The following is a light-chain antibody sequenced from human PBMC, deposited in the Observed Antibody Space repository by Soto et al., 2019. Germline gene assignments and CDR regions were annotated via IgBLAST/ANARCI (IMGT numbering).Light chain of an antibody. J-gene: IGKJ1*01. CDR1: QSISNY. CDR2: AAS. Sequence: DIPMTQSPSSLSASVGDRVSITCRASQSISNYLNWYQQKPGAAPKVLIYAASSLQNGVPPRFSGSGSGTDFTLTISTLQPEDVASYYCQQSYSTPWTFGQGTKVEV. V-gene: IGKV1-39*01. CDR3: QQSYSTPWT.